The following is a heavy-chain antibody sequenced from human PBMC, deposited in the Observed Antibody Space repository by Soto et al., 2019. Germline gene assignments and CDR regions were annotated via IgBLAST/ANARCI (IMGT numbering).Heavy chain of an antibody. D-gene: IGHD2-15*01. CDR1: GFTFSSYG. Sequence: GGSLRLSCAASGFTFSSYGMHWVRQAPGKGLEWVAVISYDGSKKYYADSVKGRFTISRDNSKNTLYLQMNSLRAEDTAVYYCAKVDPYCSGGSCYPGGPFDYWGQGTLVTVSS. J-gene: IGHJ4*02. V-gene: IGHV3-30*18. CDR3: AKVDPYCSGGSCYPGGPFDY. CDR2: ISYDGSKK.